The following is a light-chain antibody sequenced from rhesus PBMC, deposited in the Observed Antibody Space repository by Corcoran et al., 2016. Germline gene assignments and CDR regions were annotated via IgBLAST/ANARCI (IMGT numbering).Light chain of an antibody. CDR3: LQGYSTPFT. CDR2: AAS. CDR1: QGISDY. V-gene: IGKV1-36*02. Sequence: DIQMTQSPSSLSVSVGDRVTITCRASQGISDYLSWYQQKPGKAPKRLIYAASSLESGVPSRLSGSGSGTEFTRTISSLQPEDFAAYYCLQGYSTPFTFGPGTKLDIK. J-gene: IGKJ3*01.